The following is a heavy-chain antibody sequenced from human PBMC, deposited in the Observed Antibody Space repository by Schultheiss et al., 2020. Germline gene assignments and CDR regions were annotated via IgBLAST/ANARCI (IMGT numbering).Heavy chain of an antibody. CDR3: AREKILILRSSSAFDI. CDR1: GFTFSSYE. CDR2: ISSSGSTI. Sequence: GGSLRLSCAASGFTFSSYEMNWVRQAPGKGLEWVSYISSSGSTIYYADSVKGRFTISRDNAKNSLYLQMNSLRAEDTAVYYCAREKILILRSSSAFDIWGQGTMVTVSS. J-gene: IGHJ3*02. D-gene: IGHD5/OR15-5a*01. V-gene: IGHV3-48*03.